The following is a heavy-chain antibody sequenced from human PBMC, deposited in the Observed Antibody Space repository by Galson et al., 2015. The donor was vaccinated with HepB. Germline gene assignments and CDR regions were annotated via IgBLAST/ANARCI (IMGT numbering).Heavy chain of an antibody. CDR2: ISYDGSNK. CDR3: ARDFQQQLDYYYYYGMDV. V-gene: IGHV3-30-3*01. CDR1: GFTFSSYA. D-gene: IGHD6-13*01. J-gene: IGHJ6*02. Sequence: SLRLSCAASGFTFSSYAMSWVRQAPGKGLEWVAVISYDGSNKYYADSVKGRFTISRDNSKNTLYLQMNSLRAEDTAVYYCARDFQQQLDYYYYYGMDVWGQGTTVTVSS.